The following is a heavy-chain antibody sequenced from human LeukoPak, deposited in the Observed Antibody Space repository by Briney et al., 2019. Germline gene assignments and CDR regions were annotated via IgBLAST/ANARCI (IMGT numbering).Heavy chain of an antibody. V-gene: IGHV1-18*01. CDR2: ISAYNGNT. CDR3: ARDYSSSWVEYFQH. CDR1: GGTFSSYA. J-gene: IGHJ1*01. Sequence: ASVKVSCKASGGTFSSYAISWVRQAPGQGLEWMGWISAYNGNTNYAQKLQGRVTMTTDTSTSTAYMELRSLRSDDTAVYYCARDYSSSWVEYFQHWGQGTLVTVSS. D-gene: IGHD6-13*01.